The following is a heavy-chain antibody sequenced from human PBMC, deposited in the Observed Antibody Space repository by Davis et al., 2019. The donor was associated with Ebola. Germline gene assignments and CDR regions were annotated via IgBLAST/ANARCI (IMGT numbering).Heavy chain of an antibody. J-gene: IGHJ4*02. CDR2: ISSDGSYQ. CDR3: AIHLGSTGASPLNY. V-gene: IGHV3-30*03. D-gene: IGHD7-27*01. CDR1: GFTFSSSD. Sequence: GESLKISCVVSGFTFSSSDMHWVRQTPGKGLQWVAVISSDGSYQYYADSVKGRFTISTDNSKKTLYLQMNNLRAEDAAVYYCAIHLGSTGASPLNYWGQGTLVTVSS.